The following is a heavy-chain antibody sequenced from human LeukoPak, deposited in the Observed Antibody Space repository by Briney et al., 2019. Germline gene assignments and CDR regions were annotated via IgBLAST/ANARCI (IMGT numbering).Heavy chain of an antibody. CDR1: GFTFSGSA. CDR2: IRSKANSYAT. Sequence: GGSLRLSRAASGFTFSGSAMHWVRQASGKGLEWVGRIRSKANSYATAYAASVKGRFTISRDDSKNTAYLQMNSLKTEDTAVYYCTRGIAAAGTLGVQHWGQGTLVTVSS. J-gene: IGHJ1*01. V-gene: IGHV3-73*01. D-gene: IGHD6-13*01. CDR3: TRGIAAAGTLGVQH.